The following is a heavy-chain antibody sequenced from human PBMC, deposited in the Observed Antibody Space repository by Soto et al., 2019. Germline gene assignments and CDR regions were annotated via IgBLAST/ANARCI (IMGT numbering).Heavy chain of an antibody. J-gene: IGHJ4*02. CDR2: IWNDGNNK. V-gene: IGHV3-33*01. CDR1: GFTFSFYG. CDR3: ARDLGGSYGPFDY. Sequence: GGSLRLSCAASGFTFSFYGMDWVRQAPGKGLEWVAVIWNDGNNKYYADSVKGRFTISRDNSKSTLYLQMNSLRAEDTAVYYCARDLGGSYGPFDYWGQRALVIVSS. D-gene: IGHD5-18*01.